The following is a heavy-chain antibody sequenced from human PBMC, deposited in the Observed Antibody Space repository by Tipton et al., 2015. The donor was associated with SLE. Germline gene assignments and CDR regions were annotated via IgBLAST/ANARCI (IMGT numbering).Heavy chain of an antibody. D-gene: IGHD3-3*01. CDR3: AREGVAGSFDF. CDR2: ISETGSTI. Sequence: SLRLSCAASGFTFRNHEMNWVRQAPGKGLEWVSYISETGSTINYADSVKGRFTISRDNAKNSLYLQMNSLRADDTAVYYCAREGVAGSFDFWGQGTLVTVSS. J-gene: IGHJ4*02. CDR1: GFTFRNHE. V-gene: IGHV3-48*03.